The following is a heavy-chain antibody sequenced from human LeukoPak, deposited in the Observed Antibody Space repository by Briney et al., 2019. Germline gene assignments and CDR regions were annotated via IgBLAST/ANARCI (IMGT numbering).Heavy chain of an antibody. CDR3: AKDSPAGGFDP. D-gene: IGHD2-2*01. Sequence: TGGSLRLSCAASGFTFSSYGMHWVRQAPGKGLEWVAVISYDGSNKYYADSVKGRFTISRDNSKNTLYLQMNSLRAEDTAVYYCAKDSPAGGFDPWGQGTLVTVSS. CDR2: ISYDGSNK. V-gene: IGHV3-30*18. CDR1: GFTFSSYG. J-gene: IGHJ5*02.